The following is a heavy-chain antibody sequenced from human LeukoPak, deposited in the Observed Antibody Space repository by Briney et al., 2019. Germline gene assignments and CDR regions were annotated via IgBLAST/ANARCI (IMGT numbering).Heavy chain of an antibody. CDR2: ISSSSSYI. J-gene: IGHJ4*02. Sequence: GGSLRLSCAASGFTFSSYSMNWVRQAPGKGLEWVSSISSSSSYIYYADSVKGRFTISRDNAKNSLYLQMNSLRAEDTAVYYCARTTLQSDYDILTGYYRAFDYWGQGTLVTVSS. D-gene: IGHD3-9*01. CDR1: GFTFSSYS. V-gene: IGHV3-21*01. CDR3: ARTTLQSDYDILTGYYRAFDY.